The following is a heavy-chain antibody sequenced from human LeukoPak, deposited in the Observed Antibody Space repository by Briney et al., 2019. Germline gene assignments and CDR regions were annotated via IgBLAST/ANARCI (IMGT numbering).Heavy chain of an antibody. CDR2: INHSGST. J-gene: IGHJ6*03. V-gene: IGHV4-34*01. CDR1: GGSFSSYY. Sequence: SETLSLTCAVYGGSFSSYYWSWIRQPPGKGLEWIGEINHSGSTNYNPSLKSRVSISVDTSKNQFSLKLRYVSAADTAVYYCARSSPDITGTTRLYYYYYYMDVGDRGPTVTVSS. D-gene: IGHD1-7*01. CDR3: ARSSPDITGTTRLYYYYYYMDV.